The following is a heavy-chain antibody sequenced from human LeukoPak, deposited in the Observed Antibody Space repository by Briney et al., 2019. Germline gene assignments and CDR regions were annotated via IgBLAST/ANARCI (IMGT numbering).Heavy chain of an antibody. CDR2: IYHSGST. Sequence: PSETLSLTCAVSGGSISSSNWWSWVRQPPGKGLEWIGEIYHSGSTNYNPSLKSRVTISVDKSKNQFSLRLSSVTAADTAVYYCTREVEGYSYASGRFLHFDPWGQGTLVTVSS. J-gene: IGHJ5*02. D-gene: IGHD3-10*01. CDR1: GGSISSSNW. V-gene: IGHV4-4*02. CDR3: TREVEGYSYASGRFLHFDP.